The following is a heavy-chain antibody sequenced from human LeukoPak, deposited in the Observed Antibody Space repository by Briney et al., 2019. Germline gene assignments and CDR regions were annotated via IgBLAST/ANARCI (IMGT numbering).Heavy chain of an antibody. J-gene: IGHJ4*02. Sequence: GGSLRLSCTASGFTFCSYAMHWVRQAPGKGLEWVAVISYDGSNKYYADSVKGRFTISRDNSKNTLYLQMNSLRAEDAAVYYCAKDGRDGYNYPSHYFDYWGQGTLVTVSS. CDR3: AKDGRDGYNYPSHYFDY. CDR1: GFTFCSYA. V-gene: IGHV3-30*18. CDR2: ISYDGSNK. D-gene: IGHD5-24*01.